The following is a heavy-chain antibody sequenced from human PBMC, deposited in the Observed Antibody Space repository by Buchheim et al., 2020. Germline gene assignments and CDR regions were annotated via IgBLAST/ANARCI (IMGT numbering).Heavy chain of an antibody. J-gene: IGHJ4*02. CDR1: GFTFSSYA. D-gene: IGHD5-18*01. V-gene: IGHV3-23*01. CDR3: AKGPETWIQLWLGSGNDY. Sequence: EVQLLESGGGLVQPGGSLRLSCAASGFTFSSYAMSWVRQAPGKGLEWVSAISGSGGSTYYADSVKGRFTISTDNSKNTLYLQMNSLRAEDTAVYYCAKGPETWIQLWLGSGNDYWGQGTL. CDR2: ISGSGGST.